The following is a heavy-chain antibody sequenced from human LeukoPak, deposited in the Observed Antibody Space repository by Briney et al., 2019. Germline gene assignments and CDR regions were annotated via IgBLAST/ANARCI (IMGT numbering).Heavy chain of an antibody. CDR3: ARLKMCSSGWYPTFHFDY. CDR2: IYYSGST. V-gene: IGHV4-39*01. J-gene: IGHJ4*02. D-gene: IGHD6-19*01. Sequence: PSETLSLTCTVSSGSISSYYWGWIRQPPGKGLEWIGSIYYSGSTYYNPSLKSRVTISVDTSKNQFSLKLSSVTAADTAVYYCARLKMCSSGWYPTFHFDYWGQGTLVTVSS. CDR1: SGSISSYY.